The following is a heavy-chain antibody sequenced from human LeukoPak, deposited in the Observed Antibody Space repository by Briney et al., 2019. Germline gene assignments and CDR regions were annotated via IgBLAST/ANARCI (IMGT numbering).Heavy chain of an antibody. CDR2: IYYSGST. J-gene: IGHJ4*02. D-gene: IGHD1-14*01. Sequence: SETLSLTCTVSGGSISSYYWSWSRQPPGKGLEWIGYIYYSGSTNYNPSLKSRVTISVDTSKNQFSLKLSSVTAADTAVYYCARHLPGIAFFDYWGQGTLVTVSS. CDR3: ARHLPGIAFFDY. CDR1: GGSISSYY. V-gene: IGHV4-59*08.